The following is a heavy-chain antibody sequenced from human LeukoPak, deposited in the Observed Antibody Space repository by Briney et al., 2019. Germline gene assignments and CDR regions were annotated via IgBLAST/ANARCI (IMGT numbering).Heavy chain of an antibody. V-gene: IGHV4-30-4*01. D-gene: IGHD1-26*01. CDR1: GGSISSGDYY. J-gene: IGHJ5*02. Sequence: PSQTLSLTCTVSGGSISSGDYYWSWIRQPPGKGLEWIGYIYYCGGTYYNPSLESRVTISVDTSKNQFSLKLSSVTAADTAVYYCARVALELLPNWFDPWGQGTLVTVSS. CDR3: ARVALELLPNWFDP. CDR2: IYYCGGT.